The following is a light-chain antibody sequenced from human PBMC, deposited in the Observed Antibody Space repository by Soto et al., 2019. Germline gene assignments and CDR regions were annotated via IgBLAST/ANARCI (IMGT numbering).Light chain of an antibody. J-gene: IGLJ3*02. CDR2: EVS. CDR3: SSYAGSNSWV. Sequence: QSVLTQPPSASGSPGQSVTISCTGTSSDVRGYNYVSWYQQHPGKAPKLMIYEVSKRPSGVPDRFSGSKSGNTASLTVSGLQAEDEADYYCSSYAGSNSWVFGGGTKLTVL. V-gene: IGLV2-8*01. CDR1: SSDVRGYNY.